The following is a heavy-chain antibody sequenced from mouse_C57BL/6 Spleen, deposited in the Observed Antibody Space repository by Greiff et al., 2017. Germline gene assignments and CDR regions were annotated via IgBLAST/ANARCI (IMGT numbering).Heavy chain of an antibody. D-gene: IGHD2-4*01. CDR1: GYTFTSYW. CDR2: INPSSGYT. Sequence: QVQLQQSGAELAKPGASVKLSCKASGYTFTSYWMHWVKQRPGQGLEWIGYINPSSGYTKYNQKFKDKATLTADKSSSTAYMQLSSLTYEDSAVYYCARYDYDKDYAMDYWGQGTSVTVSS. J-gene: IGHJ4*01. CDR3: ARYDYDKDYAMDY. V-gene: IGHV1-7*01.